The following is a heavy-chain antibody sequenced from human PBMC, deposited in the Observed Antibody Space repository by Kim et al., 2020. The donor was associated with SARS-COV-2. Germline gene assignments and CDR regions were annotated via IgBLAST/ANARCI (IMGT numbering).Heavy chain of an antibody. CDR1: GFTFSRYE. CDR2: ISESGFI. D-gene: IGHD4-17*01. CDR3: ARDTYGDEDFDY. Sequence: GGSLRLSCAASGFTFSRYEINWVRQAPGKGLEWVSYISESGFISYADSVKGRFTISRDNAKNSAYLQMSSLRAEDTGIYYCARDTYGDEDFDYWGHGTL. J-gene: IGHJ4*01. V-gene: IGHV3-48*03.